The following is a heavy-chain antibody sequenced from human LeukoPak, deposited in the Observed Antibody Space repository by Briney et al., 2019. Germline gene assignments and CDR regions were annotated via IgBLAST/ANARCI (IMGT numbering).Heavy chain of an antibody. V-gene: IGHV3-33*01. Sequence: GGSLRLSCAASGFTFSSYGMHWVRQAPGKGLEWVAVIWYDGSNKYYADSVKGRFTISRDNSKNTLYLQMNSLRAEDTAVYYCARDGGYRGYDADCWGQGALVTVSS. CDR2: IWYDGSNK. D-gene: IGHD5-12*01. J-gene: IGHJ4*02. CDR1: GFTFSSYG. CDR3: ARDGGYRGYDADC.